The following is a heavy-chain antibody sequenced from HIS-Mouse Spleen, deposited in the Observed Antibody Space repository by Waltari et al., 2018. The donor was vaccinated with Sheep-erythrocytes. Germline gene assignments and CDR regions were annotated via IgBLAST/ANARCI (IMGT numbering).Heavy chain of an antibody. CDR3: ASAVGYYDFWSGYSGWGYFDY. V-gene: IGHV3-7*01. J-gene: IGHJ4*02. CDR1: GFTFSSYW. CDR2: IKEDGSEK. D-gene: IGHD3-3*01. Sequence: PASGFTFSSYWMSWVRQAPGKGLEWVANIKEDGSEKYYVDSVKGRFTISRDNAKNSLYLQMNSLRDEDTAVYYCASAVGYYDFWSGYSGWGYFDYWGQGTLVTVSS.